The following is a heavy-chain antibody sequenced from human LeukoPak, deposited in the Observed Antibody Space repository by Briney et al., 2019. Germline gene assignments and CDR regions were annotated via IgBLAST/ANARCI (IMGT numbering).Heavy chain of an antibody. Sequence: PGGSLRLSCAASGFTFSNYAMSWVRQAPGKGLEWVSATSGTGGSTYYADSVKGRFTISRDNSKNTLYLQMNSLGAEDTAVYYCAKDMGSGSPRVYGMDVWGQGTTVTVSS. CDR1: GFTFSNYA. J-gene: IGHJ6*02. CDR2: TSGTGGST. V-gene: IGHV3-23*01. CDR3: AKDMGSGSPRVYGMDV. D-gene: IGHD3-10*01.